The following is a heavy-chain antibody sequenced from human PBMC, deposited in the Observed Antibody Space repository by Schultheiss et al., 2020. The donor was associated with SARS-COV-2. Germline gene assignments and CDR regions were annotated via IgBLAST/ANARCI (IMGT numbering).Heavy chain of an antibody. Sequence: GGSLRLSCKGSGYNFTSYWISWVRQMPGKGLEWMGLIYPGDSDTRYSPSFQGQVTISADKSISTAYLQWSSLKASDTAMYYCARIPYSPYYYDSSGYYPGAFDIWGQGTMVTVSS. D-gene: IGHD3-22*01. CDR1: GYNFTSYW. V-gene: IGHV5-51*01. CDR2: IYPGDSDT. CDR3: ARIPYSPYYYDSSGYYPGAFDI. J-gene: IGHJ3*02.